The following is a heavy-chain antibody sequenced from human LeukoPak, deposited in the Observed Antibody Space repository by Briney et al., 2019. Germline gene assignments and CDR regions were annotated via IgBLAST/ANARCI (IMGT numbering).Heavy chain of an antibody. CDR3: ARVEGFIDY. CDR2: IYSGGST. Sequence: GGSLRLSCAASGFTVSSNYMSWVRQAPGKGLEWVSVIYSGGSTYYADSVKGRFTISRDNAKNSLDLQMISLRAEDTALYYCARVEGFIDYWGQGTLVTVSS. V-gene: IGHV3-66*01. CDR1: GFTVSSNY. D-gene: IGHD3-16*02. J-gene: IGHJ4*02.